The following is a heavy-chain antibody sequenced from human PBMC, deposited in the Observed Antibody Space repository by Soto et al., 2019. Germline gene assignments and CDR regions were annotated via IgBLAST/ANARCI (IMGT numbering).Heavy chain of an antibody. CDR2: INHSGST. CDR3: ARVPLHRSAPFDI. CDR1: GGSFSGYY. Sequence: QVQLQQWGAGLLKPSETLSLTCAVYGGSFSGYYWSWIRQPPGKGLEWIGEINHSGSTNYNPSLKSRVTISXDXXKNQFSLKLSSVTAADTAVYYCARVPLHRSAPFDIWGQGTMVTVSS. D-gene: IGHD2-21*02. V-gene: IGHV4-34*01. J-gene: IGHJ3*02.